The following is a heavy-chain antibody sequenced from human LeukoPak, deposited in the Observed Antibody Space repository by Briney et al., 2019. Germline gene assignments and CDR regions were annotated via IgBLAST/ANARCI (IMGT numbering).Heavy chain of an antibody. CDR1: GGSISRISYY. V-gene: IGHV4-39*01. CDR3: ATDLSYYDSSGPPYYFDY. Sequence: SETLSLTCSVSGGSISRISYYWGWIRQPPGKGLEWIGSMYYSGRTYYNPSLRTRATISVDTPKKQFSLKLTSVTAADTAVYYCATDLSYYDSSGPPYYFDYWGQGTLVTVSS. J-gene: IGHJ4*02. D-gene: IGHD3-22*01. CDR2: MYYSGRT.